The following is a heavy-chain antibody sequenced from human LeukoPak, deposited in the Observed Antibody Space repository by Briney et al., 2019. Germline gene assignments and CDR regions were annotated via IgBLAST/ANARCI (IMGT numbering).Heavy chain of an antibody. Sequence: GGSLRLSCAASGFTFSNHGVNWVRQAPGKGLEWVSGISPSGDITYYADSVKGRFTISRDNSKNTLYLEVISLTAEDTAVYYCAKDDAWLRFGEWSQGTLVTVSS. V-gene: IGHV3-23*01. J-gene: IGHJ4*02. D-gene: IGHD3-10*01. CDR1: GFTFSNHG. CDR3: AKDDAWLRFGE. CDR2: ISPSGDIT.